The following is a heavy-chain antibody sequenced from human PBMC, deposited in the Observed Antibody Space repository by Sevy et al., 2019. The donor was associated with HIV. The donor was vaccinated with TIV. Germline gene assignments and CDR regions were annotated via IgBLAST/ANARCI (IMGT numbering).Heavy chain of an antibody. D-gene: IGHD6-25*01. V-gene: IGHV3-11*01. CDR3: GRDPASIYYYDAYAMDF. CDR1: GLILSDHY. Sequence: GGSLRLSCEASGLILSDHYMNWIRQVPGKGLEWVSYISRSGFDIYYADSVRGRFTISRDTAKNLLYLQMNSLRVEDTGVYYCGRDPASIYYYDAYAMDFWGQGTTVTVSS. J-gene: IGHJ6*02. CDR2: ISRSGFDI.